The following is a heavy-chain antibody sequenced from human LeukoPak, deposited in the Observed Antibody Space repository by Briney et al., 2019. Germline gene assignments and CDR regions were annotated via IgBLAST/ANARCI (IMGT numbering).Heavy chain of an antibody. CDR3: ARGRSRIAAAPLGY. J-gene: IGHJ4*02. CDR1: GGSISSYY. V-gene: IGHV4-59*01. Sequence: SETLSLTCTVSGGSISSYYWSWIRQPPGKGLEGIGYIYYSGSTTSNPSLKSRVTISVDTSKTQFSLKLSSVTAADTAVYYGARGRSRIAAAPLGYWGQGTLVTVSS. CDR2: IYYSGST. D-gene: IGHD6-13*01.